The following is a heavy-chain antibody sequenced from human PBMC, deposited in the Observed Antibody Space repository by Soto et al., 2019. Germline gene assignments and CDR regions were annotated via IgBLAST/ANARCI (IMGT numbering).Heavy chain of an antibody. D-gene: IGHD6-6*01. CDR3: ACGIANRPLSVGY. V-gene: IGHV1-46*01. CDR2: INPSGGST. J-gene: IGHJ4*02. CDR1: ENTFTSHF. Sequence: QVQLVQSGAEVRKPGASVKLSCKASENTFTSHFMHWVRQAPGQGLEWMGIINPSGGSTTYAQRFQGRVTMTRDTSTSTLYMDLSSLKAEDTAVYYCACGIANRPLSVGYWGQGTLVTVSS.